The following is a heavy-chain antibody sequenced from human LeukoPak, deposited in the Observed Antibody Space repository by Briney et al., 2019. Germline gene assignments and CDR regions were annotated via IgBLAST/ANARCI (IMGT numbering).Heavy chain of an antibody. CDR2: ISVYNGNT. Sequence: GASVKVSCKASGYTFTSYGISWVRQAPGQGLEWMGWISVYNGNTNYAQNLQGRATMTTDTSTNTTYMELRSLRSDDTAVYYCARVNNYDILSSFDYWGQGTLVTVSS. V-gene: IGHV1-18*01. CDR3: ARVNNYDILSSFDY. D-gene: IGHD3-9*01. J-gene: IGHJ4*02. CDR1: GYTFTSYG.